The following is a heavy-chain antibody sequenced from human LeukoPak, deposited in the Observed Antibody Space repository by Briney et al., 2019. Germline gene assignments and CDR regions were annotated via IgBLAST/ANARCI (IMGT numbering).Heavy chain of an antibody. CDR3: ARIGIAAAIWFDP. V-gene: IGHV5-51*01. D-gene: IGHD6-13*01. CDR2: IYPGDSNT. Sequence: GGSLRLSCKGSGYSFTSYWIGWVRQMPGKGLEWMGIIYPGDSNTRYSPSFQGQVTISADKSISTAYLQWSSLKASDTAMYYCARIGIAAAIWFDPWGQGTLVTVSS. CDR1: GYSFTSYW. J-gene: IGHJ5*02.